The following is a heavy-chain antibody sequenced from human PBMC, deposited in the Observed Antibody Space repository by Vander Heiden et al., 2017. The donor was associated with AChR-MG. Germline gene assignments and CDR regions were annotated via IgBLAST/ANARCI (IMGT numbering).Heavy chain of an antibody. CDR1: GFTFSGSA. CDR2: IRSKANSYAT. Sequence: EVQLVESGGGLVQPGGSLKLSCAASGFTFSGSAMHWVRQASGKGLEWVGRIRSKANSYATAYAASVKGRFTISRDDSKNTAYLQMNSLKTEDTAVYYCTSPSGHDAFDIWGQGTMVTVSS. CDR3: TSPSGHDAFDI. J-gene: IGHJ3*02. V-gene: IGHV3-73*02.